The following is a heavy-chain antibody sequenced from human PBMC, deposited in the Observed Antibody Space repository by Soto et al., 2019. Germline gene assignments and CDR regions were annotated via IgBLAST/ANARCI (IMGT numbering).Heavy chain of an antibody. V-gene: IGHV3-7*01. CDR3: ARPLGWRDAFDI. D-gene: IGHD6-19*01. CDR1: GFTFSTNW. CDR2: IKHDGSDE. Sequence: EVQLVESGGGLVQPGGSLRLSCAASGFTFSTNWMSWVRQAPGKGLEWVANIKHDGSDEYYVDPVKGRFTISRDNAKNSLYRQMSSLRAEDTAVYYCARPLGWRDAFDICCQGTVVTVSS. J-gene: IGHJ3*02.